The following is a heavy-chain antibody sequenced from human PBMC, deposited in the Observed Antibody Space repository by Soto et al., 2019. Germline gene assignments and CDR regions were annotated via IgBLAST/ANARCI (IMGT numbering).Heavy chain of an antibody. CDR1: GFTFSSYS. CDR3: ARGYCSSTSCYLHYYYMDV. Sequence: GGSLRLSCAASGFTFSSYSMNWVRQAPGKGLEWVSYISSSSSTIYYADSVKGRFTISRDNAKNSLYLQMNSLRAEDTAVYYCARGYCSSTSCYLHYYYMDVWGKGTTVTVSS. D-gene: IGHD2-2*01. V-gene: IGHV3-48*01. J-gene: IGHJ6*03. CDR2: ISSSSSTI.